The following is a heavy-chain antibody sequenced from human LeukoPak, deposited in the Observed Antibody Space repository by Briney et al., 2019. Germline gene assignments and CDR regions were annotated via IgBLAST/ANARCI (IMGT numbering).Heavy chain of an antibody. CDR1: GFTFDDYG. Sequence: GGSLRLSCAASGFTFDDYGMSWVRQAPGKGLEWVSGINWNGGSTSYADSVKGRFTIHRDNAKNSLYLQMNSLRAEDTAVYYCAKVANRGWGDAFDIWGQGTMVTVSS. J-gene: IGHJ3*02. D-gene: IGHD3-10*01. CDR2: INWNGGST. CDR3: AKVANRGWGDAFDI. V-gene: IGHV3-20*04.